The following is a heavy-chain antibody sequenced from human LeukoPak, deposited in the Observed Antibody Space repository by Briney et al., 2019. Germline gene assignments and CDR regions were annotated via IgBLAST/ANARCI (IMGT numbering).Heavy chain of an antibody. D-gene: IGHD3-22*01. CDR3: ARVDDTSGYFYKFDY. Sequence: PSETLSLTCSVPGGSISNYYWSWIRQPPGKGLEWVAYIHYSGNTNYNPSLKSRVIISVDTSKNQFSLKLASVTAANTAVYYCARVDDTSGYFYKFDYWGQGTLVTVSS. V-gene: IGHV4-59*01. J-gene: IGHJ4*02. CDR1: GGSISNYY. CDR2: IHYSGNT.